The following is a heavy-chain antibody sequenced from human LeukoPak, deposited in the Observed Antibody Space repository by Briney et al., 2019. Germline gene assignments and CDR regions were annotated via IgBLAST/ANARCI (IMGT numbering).Heavy chain of an antibody. Sequence: ASVKVSFKASGCTFSSYAISWLRQAPGQGLEWMGGIIPIFGTPNYEQNFQGRVTITTDEPTSTAYMELSNLRSEDTAVYYCASSPLSYYGSGSYYHVVDYWGQGTLVTVSS. V-gene: IGHV1-69*05. J-gene: IGHJ4*02. CDR3: ASSPLSYYGSGSYYHVVDY. CDR1: GCTFSSYA. CDR2: IIPIFGTP. D-gene: IGHD3-10*01.